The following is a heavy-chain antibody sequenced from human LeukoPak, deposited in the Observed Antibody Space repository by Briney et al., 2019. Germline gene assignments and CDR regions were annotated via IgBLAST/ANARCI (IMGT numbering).Heavy chain of an antibody. CDR3: AKAMIVVY. CDR2: ISGSGGST. CDR1: GGSISSGGYY. Sequence: ETLSLTCTVSGGSISSGGYYWSWVRQAPGKGLEWVSAISGSGGSTYYADSVKGRFTISRDNSKNTLYLQMNSLRAEDTAVYYCAKAMIVVYWGQGTLVTVSS. D-gene: IGHD3-22*01. J-gene: IGHJ4*02. V-gene: IGHV3-23*01.